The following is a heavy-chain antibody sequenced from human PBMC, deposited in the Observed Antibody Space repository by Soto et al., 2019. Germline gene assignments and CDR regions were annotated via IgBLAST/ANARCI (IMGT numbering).Heavy chain of an antibody. CDR2: ISGSGGMT. J-gene: IGHJ3*02. CDR1: GFAFGNYP. D-gene: IGHD3-3*01. CDR3: AKDRTMARAMRAFDI. Sequence: GGSLRLSCVASGFAFGNYPMAWVRQTPGKGLQWISTISGSGGMTDYEDSVRGRFTVSIDHSKDTVHLQMTSLRADDTAVYYCAKDRTMARAMRAFDIWGQGTTVTVSS. V-gene: IGHV3-23*01.